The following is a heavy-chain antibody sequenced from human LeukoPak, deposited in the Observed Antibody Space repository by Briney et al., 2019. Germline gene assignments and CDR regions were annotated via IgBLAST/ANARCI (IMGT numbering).Heavy chain of an antibody. CDR2: ISYDGSNR. V-gene: IGHV3-30*03. CDR1: GFTFSSYG. J-gene: IGHJ5*02. Sequence: GGSLRLSCAASGFTFSSYGMHWVRQAPGKGLEWVAVISYDGSNRYYADSVKGRFTISRDNAKSTLYLQMNSLRAEDTAVYYCARGASVYTSWGQGTLVTVSS. D-gene: IGHD5/OR15-5a*01. CDR3: ARGASVYTS.